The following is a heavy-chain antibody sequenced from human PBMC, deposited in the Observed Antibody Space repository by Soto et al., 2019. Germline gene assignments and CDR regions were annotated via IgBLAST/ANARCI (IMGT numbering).Heavy chain of an antibody. V-gene: IGHV1-18*01. CDR1: GYTFTSYG. Sequence: ASVKVSCKASGYTFTSYGISWVRQAPGQGLEWMGWISAYNGNTNYAQKLQGRVTMTTDTSTSTVYMELSSLRSEDTAVYYCAVESTYYGSGSYYEDDYWGQGTLVTVSS. CDR3: AVESTYYGSGSYYEDDY. D-gene: IGHD3-10*01. J-gene: IGHJ4*02. CDR2: ISAYNGNT.